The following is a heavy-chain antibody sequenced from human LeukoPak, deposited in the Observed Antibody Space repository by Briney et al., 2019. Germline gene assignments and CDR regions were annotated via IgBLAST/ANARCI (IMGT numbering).Heavy chain of an antibody. J-gene: IGHJ4*02. CDR2: ITPSGGT. V-gene: IGHV1-2*02. D-gene: IGHD5-24*01. CDR3: ARDRYGDGFAHFDY. CDR1: VYTFTSYA. Sequence: ASVKVSCKGSVYTFTSYAMHGVRQAPGQGLEWMGWITPSGGTNYPQKFQGRVAITRDTSITTAYMDLSRLTSDDTAVYYCARDRYGDGFAHFDYWGQGALVTVSS.